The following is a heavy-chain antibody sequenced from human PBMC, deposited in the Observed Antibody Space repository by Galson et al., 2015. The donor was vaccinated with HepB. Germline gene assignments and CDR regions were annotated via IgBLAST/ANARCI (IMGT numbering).Heavy chain of an antibody. D-gene: IGHD5-18*01. Sequence: SLRLSCAASGFTFRRYALSWVRQAPGKGLEWVSFISGSGEYTYYPDSVKGRFTTSRDNSKNTLYLQMNSLRAEDTAIYYCAKDSTMVTLGWFDSWGQGTLVTVSS. CDR2: ISGSGEYT. CDR3: AKDSTMVTLGWFDS. V-gene: IGHV3-23*01. J-gene: IGHJ5*01. CDR1: GFTFRRYA.